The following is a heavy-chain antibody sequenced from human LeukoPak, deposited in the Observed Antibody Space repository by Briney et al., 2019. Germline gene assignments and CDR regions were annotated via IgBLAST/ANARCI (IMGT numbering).Heavy chain of an antibody. CDR2: IYYSGST. CDR3: ARLRYLTGYSSGWAWFDP. J-gene: IGHJ5*02. D-gene: IGHD6-19*01. V-gene: IGHV4-39*01. Sequence: SETLSLTCTVSGDSISSSSYYWGWIRQPPGKGLEWIGXIYYSGSTYYNPSLKSRVTISVDTSKNQFSLKLSSVTAADTAVYYCARLRYLTGYSSGWAWFDPWGQGTLVTVSS. CDR1: GDSISSSSYY.